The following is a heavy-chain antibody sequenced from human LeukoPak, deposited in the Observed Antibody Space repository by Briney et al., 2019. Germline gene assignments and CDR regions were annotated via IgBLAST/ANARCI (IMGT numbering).Heavy chain of an antibody. J-gene: IGHJ4*02. V-gene: IGHV3-53*04. Sequence: GGSLRLSCAASGFTVSSNYMSWVRQAPGKGLEWVSVIYSGGSTYYADSVKGRFTISRHNSKNTLYLQMNSLRAEDTAVYYCARVGRVVVAATRFGLYYFDYWGQGTLVTVSS. CDR2: IYSGGST. CDR3: ARVGRVVVAATRFGLYYFDY. D-gene: IGHD2-15*01. CDR1: GFTVSSNY.